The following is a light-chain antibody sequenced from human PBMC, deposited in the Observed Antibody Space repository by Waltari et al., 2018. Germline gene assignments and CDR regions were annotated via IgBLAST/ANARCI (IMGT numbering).Light chain of an antibody. V-gene: IGKV3-11*01. CDR3: QQRYTWPPT. J-gene: IGKJ4*01. Sequence: QSPATLSLSPGERATLSCRASQSVSTYLAWYQQKAGQAPRLLIYDASNRATGIPARFSGSGSGTDFTLTISSLEPEDFAVYYCQQRYTWPPTFGGGTKVEIK. CDR2: DAS. CDR1: QSVSTY.